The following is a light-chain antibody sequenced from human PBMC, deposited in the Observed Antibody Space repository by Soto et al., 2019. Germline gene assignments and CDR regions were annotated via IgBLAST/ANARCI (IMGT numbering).Light chain of an antibody. V-gene: IGKV1-39*01. CDR3: QQIYAAPVT. Sequence: DIQMTQSPPSLSASVGDRVTITCRASQSIFRSLNWYQQKPGKAPKLLIYAAPNLQSGVPSRFSGSDSGTDFILTISSPQPEDFATYYCQQIYAAPVTFGQGTKVEIK. J-gene: IGKJ1*01. CDR2: AAP. CDR1: QSIFRS.